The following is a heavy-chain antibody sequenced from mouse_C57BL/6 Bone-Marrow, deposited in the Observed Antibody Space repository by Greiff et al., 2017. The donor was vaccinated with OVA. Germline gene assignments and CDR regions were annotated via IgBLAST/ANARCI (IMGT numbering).Heavy chain of an antibody. V-gene: IGHV14-4*01. Sequence: VQLQQSGAELVRPGASVKLSCTASGFNIKDDYMHWVKQRPEQGLEWIGWIDPENGYTEYASKFQGKATITADTSSNTAYLQLSSLTSEDTAVYYCASAVFAYWGQGTLVTVSA. CDR2: IDPENGYT. J-gene: IGHJ3*01. CDR1: GFNIKDDY. CDR3: ASAVFAY.